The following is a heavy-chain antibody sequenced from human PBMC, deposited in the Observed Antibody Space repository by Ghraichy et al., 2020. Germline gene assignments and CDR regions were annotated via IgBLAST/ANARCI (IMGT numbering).Heavy chain of an antibody. Sequence: ASVKVSCKASGYTFTSCDISWVRQAPGQGLEWMGWISGYNDNANYVQKLQGRVTMTTDTSTSTAYMELRSLRSDDTAVYYCARGGSSWLDYWGQGTLVTVSS. D-gene: IGHD6-13*01. CDR3: ARGGSSWLDY. CDR1: GYTFTSCD. J-gene: IGHJ4*02. V-gene: IGHV1-18*01. CDR2: ISGYNDNA.